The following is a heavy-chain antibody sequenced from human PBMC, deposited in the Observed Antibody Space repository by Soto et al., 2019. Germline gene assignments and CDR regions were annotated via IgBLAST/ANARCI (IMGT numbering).Heavy chain of an antibody. Sequence: SETLSLTCTVSGGSISSYYWSWIRQPPGKGLEWIGYIYYSGSTNYNPSLKSRVTISVDTSKNQFSLKLSSVTAADTAVYYCARITTTAIVYGGQGTLVTVSS. CDR2: IYYSGST. D-gene: IGHD4-17*01. CDR3: ARITTTAIVY. CDR1: GGSISSYY. V-gene: IGHV4-59*01. J-gene: IGHJ4*02.